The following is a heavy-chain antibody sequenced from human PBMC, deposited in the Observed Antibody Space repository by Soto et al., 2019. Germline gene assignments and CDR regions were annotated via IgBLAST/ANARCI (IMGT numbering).Heavy chain of an antibody. CDR2: INVANGNT. CDR1: GYTFTSYS. J-gene: IGHJ4*02. V-gene: IGHV1-3*01. D-gene: IGHD2-15*01. Sequence: QVQLVQSGAEVKKPGASVKVSCKASGYTFTSYSMHWVRQAPGQRLEWLGWINVANGNTKYSQKFQDRVTITRDTSASTAYVDLSSLRFEDTAVYYCARGWTDYWGQGTLVTVSS. CDR3: ARGWTDY.